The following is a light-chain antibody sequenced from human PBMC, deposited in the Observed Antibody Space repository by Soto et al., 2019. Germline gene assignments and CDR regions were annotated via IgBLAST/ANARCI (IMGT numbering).Light chain of an antibody. J-gene: IGLJ3*02. CDR1: SGSIASNY. V-gene: IGLV6-57*02. CDR2: EDN. Sequence: NFMLTQPHSVSESPGKTVTISCTGSSGSIASNYVQWYQQRPGSAPTTVIYEDNQRPSGVPDRFSGSIDSSSNSASLTISGLKTEDEADYYCHSYDRGSWVFGGGTKLTVL. CDR3: HSYDRGSWV.